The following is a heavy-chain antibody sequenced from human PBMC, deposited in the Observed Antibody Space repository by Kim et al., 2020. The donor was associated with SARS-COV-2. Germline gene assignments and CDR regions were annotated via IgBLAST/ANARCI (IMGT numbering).Heavy chain of an antibody. J-gene: IGHJ1*01. V-gene: IGHV4-34*01. CDR2: HGGST. CDR3: AAGAPGH. Sequence: HGGSTRDNPSLKSRVCMSVDTAKNQFSRRLTSVTAADTAVYYCAAGAPGHWGQGTLVTVSS.